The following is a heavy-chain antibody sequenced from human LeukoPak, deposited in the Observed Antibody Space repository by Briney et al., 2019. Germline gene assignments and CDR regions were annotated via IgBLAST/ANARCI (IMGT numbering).Heavy chain of an antibody. V-gene: IGHV3-11*04. CDR1: GFTFSDYY. J-gene: IGHJ4*02. CDR2: ISSSGSTI. CDR3: ARDRGYSYGYPVAGH. D-gene: IGHD5-18*01. Sequence: PGGSLRLSCAASGFTFSDYYMSWIRQAPGKGLEWVSYISSSGSTIYYADSVKGRFTISRDNAKNSLYLQTNSLRAEDTAVYYCARDRGYSYGYPVAGHWGQGTLVTVSS.